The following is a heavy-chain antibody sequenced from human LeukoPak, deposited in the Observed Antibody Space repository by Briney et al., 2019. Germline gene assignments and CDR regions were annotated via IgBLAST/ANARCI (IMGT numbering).Heavy chain of an antibody. V-gene: IGHV3-74*01. CDR2: INSDGGSI. J-gene: IGHJ4*02. CDR1: GFTFSNYW. Sequence: GGSLRLSCAASGFTFSNYWMHWVRQAPGKGLVWVSRINSDGGSIIYADSVKGRFTISRDNTKNTLYLQMNSLRAEDTAVYYCARDYYDSSGYEVLYYFDYWGQGTLVTVSS. D-gene: IGHD3-22*01. CDR3: ARDYYDSSGYEVLYYFDY.